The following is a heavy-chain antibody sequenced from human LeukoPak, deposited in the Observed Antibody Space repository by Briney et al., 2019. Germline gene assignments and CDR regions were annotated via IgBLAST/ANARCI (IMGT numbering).Heavy chain of an antibody. CDR3: AKVGQWFGELLSEYYFDY. D-gene: IGHD3-10*01. J-gene: IGHJ4*02. CDR2: ISGSGGSR. Sequence: HPGGSLRLSCVASGLTFSSSAMSWVRQAPGKGLQWVSSISGSGGSRHYADSVKGRFTISRDNSKNTLYLQMNSLRAEDTAVYYCAKVGQWFGELLSEYYFDYWGQGTLVTVSS. CDR1: GLTFSSSA. V-gene: IGHV3-23*01.